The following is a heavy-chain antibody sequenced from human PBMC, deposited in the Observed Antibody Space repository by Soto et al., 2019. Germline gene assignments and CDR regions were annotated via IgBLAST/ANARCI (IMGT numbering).Heavy chain of an antibody. D-gene: IGHD6-25*01. V-gene: IGHV4-59*01. Sequence: QVQLQESGPGLVKPSETLSLTCTVSGGSITTYYWTWIRQPPGKGLEWIGYPHVIGNTNHNPSLKSRVTISVDTSKNQLSLKLTSVTAADTAVYYCARDEAAYPVWGQGTTVTVSS. CDR2: PHVIGNT. CDR1: GGSITTYY. CDR3: ARDEAAYPV. J-gene: IGHJ6*02.